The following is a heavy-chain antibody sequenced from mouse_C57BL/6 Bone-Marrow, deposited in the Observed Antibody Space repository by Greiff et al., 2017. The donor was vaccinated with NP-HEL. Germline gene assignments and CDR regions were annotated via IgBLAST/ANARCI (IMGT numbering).Heavy chain of an antibody. CDR2: ITSSGET. Sequence: QVQLKESGPGLVKPSQSLFLTCSITGFPITSGYYWIWICQSPGKPLEWMGYITSSGETFYNPSLQSPISITRETSKNQFFLQLNSVTTEDTAMYYCAGDPYYYGSSYDYAMDYWGQGTSVTVSS. D-gene: IGHD1-1*01. J-gene: IGHJ4*01. CDR3: AGDPYYYGSSYDYAMDY. V-gene: IGHV12-3*01. CDR1: GFPITSGYY.